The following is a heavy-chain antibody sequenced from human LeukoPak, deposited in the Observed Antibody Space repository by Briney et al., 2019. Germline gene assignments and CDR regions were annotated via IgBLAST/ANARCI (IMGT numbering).Heavy chain of an antibody. J-gene: IGHJ3*02. D-gene: IGHD3-22*01. CDR2: ISTRSNYI. V-gene: IGHV3-21*01. CDR3: VRGGYAMIKADAFDI. Sequence: GGSLRLSCTASGFSFSGYDMNWDRQTPGKGLDWVASISTRSNYIYYAASLKGRFTVSRDNAKASLYLQVNNLRADDTGRYYCVRGGYAMIKADAFDIWGQGTLVIVSS. CDR1: GFSFSGYD.